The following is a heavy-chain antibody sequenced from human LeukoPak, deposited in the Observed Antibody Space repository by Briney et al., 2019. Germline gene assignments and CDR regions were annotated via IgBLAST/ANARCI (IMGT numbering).Heavy chain of an antibody. CDR2: ISNGGNNK. V-gene: IGHV3-30*03. J-gene: IGHJ6*02. Sequence: PGRSLRLSCAASGFTFSSYGMHWVRQAPGKGLEWVAVISNGGNNKYYADSVKGRFTISRDNSKNSLYLQMIGLRTEDTAVYYCARVEYSGYDFGQPYYYGMDVWGQGTTVTVSS. CDR1: GFTFSSYG. D-gene: IGHD5-12*01. CDR3: ARVEYSGYDFGQPYYYGMDV.